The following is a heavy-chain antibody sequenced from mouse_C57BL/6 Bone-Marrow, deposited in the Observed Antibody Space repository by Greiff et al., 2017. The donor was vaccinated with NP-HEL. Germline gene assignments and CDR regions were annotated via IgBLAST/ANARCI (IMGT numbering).Heavy chain of an antibody. D-gene: IGHD3-3*01. CDR3: ARMGTAYYYAMDY. J-gene: IGHJ4*01. CDR1: GYTFTSYW. CDR2: IHPNSGST. Sequence: VQLQQPGAELVKPGASVKLSCKASGYTFTSYWMHWVKQRPGQGLEWIGMIHPNSGSTNYNEKFKSKATLTVDKSSSTAYMQLSSLTSEDSAVYYCARMGTAYYYAMDYWGQGTSVTVSS. V-gene: IGHV1-64*01.